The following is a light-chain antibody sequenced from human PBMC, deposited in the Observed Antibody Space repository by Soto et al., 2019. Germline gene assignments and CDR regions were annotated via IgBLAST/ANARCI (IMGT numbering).Light chain of an antibody. CDR1: SSNIGAGYD. CDR3: QSYDASLSAYV. V-gene: IGLV1-40*01. J-gene: IGLJ1*01. Sequence: QSVLTQPPSASGAPGQRVTISCSGSSSNIGAGYDVHWYQQVPGTAPKLLIYSNSNRPSGVPDRFSGSKSGTSASVAITGLQAEDEADYYCQSYDASLSAYVFGTGTKLTVL. CDR2: SNS.